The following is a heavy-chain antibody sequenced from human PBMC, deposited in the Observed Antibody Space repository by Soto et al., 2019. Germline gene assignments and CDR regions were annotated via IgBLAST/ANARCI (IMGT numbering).Heavy chain of an antibody. D-gene: IGHD3-3*01. J-gene: IGHJ4*02. Sequence: SQTLSLTCAISGDSVSSNSAAWNWIRQSPSRGLEWLGRTYYRSKWYNDYAVSVKSRITINPDTSKNQFSLQLNSVTPEDTAVYYCARAATIFGVVTPHPFDYWGQGTLVTVSS. V-gene: IGHV6-1*01. CDR1: GDSVSSNSAA. CDR3: ARAATIFGVVTPHPFDY. CDR2: TYYRSKWYN.